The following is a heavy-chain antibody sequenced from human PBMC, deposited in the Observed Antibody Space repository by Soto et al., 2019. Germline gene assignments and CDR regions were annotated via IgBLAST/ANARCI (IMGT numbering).Heavy chain of an antibody. CDR1: EFSFSDYW. D-gene: IGHD3-3*01. J-gene: IGHJ3*02. CDR3: ATRGENMNYDFWSGSVPEAFDI. V-gene: IGHV3-7*05. Sequence: TGGSLRLSCAASEFSFSDYWMAWVRQAPGKGLEWVANLDQGGGEKHYVDSVKGRFTISRDNAKNSLYLQMNSLRAEDTAVYYCATRGENMNYDFWSGSVPEAFDIWGQGTMVTVSS. CDR2: LDQGGGEK.